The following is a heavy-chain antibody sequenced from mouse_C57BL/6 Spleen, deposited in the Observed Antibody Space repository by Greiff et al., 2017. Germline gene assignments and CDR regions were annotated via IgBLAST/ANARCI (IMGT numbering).Heavy chain of an antibody. CDR3: ARLDYGSSYGY. V-gene: IGHV1-7*01. J-gene: IGHJ2*01. CDR2: INPSSGYT. Sequence: VQLQQSGAELAKPGASVKLSCKASGYTFTRYWMHWVKQRPGQGLEWIGYINPSSGYTKYNQKFKDKATLTADKSSSTAYMQLSSLTYEDSSVYYCARLDYGSSYGYWGQGTTLTVSS. CDR1: GYTFTRYW. D-gene: IGHD1-1*01.